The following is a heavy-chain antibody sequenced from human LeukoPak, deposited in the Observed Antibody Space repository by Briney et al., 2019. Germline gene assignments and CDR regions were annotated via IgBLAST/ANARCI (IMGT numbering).Heavy chain of an antibody. CDR1: GYSFTSYW. V-gene: IGHV5-51*01. Sequence: GESLKISCKGSGYSFTSYWIGWVRQMPGKGLEWMGIIYPGDSDTRYSPSFQGQVTISADKSISTAYLQWSSLKASDTATYYCARSSLDDSSGYYEGYWGQGTLVTVSS. D-gene: IGHD3-22*01. CDR2: IYPGDSDT. J-gene: IGHJ4*02. CDR3: ARSSLDDSSGYYEGY.